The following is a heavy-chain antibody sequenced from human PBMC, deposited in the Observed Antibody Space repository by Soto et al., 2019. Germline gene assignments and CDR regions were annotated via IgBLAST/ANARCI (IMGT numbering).Heavy chain of an antibody. V-gene: IGHV3-33*01. D-gene: IGHD7-27*01. J-gene: IGHJ4*02. Sequence: QVQLVESGGGVVQPGRSLRLSCAASGFTFKSYGMHWVRQAPGKGLEWVAVIWYDGSNKYYGDSVKGRFTISRDNSKNTLYLQINSLRAEDTAVYYCARDRPNSGFDYWGQGTLVTVSS. CDR2: IWYDGSNK. CDR3: ARDRPNSGFDY. CDR1: GFTFKSYG.